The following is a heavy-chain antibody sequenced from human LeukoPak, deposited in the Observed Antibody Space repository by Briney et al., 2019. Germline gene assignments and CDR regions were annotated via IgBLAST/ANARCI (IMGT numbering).Heavy chain of an antibody. D-gene: IGHD3-22*01. CDR1: GFTFNTHG. V-gene: IGHV3-30*02. J-gene: IGHJ4*02. CDR3: AKVMLRDSSPFDY. Sequence: GGSLRLSCVASGFTFNTHGMHWVRQAPGKGLEWVAFIQFDGSKIDYADSVKGRFTISRDNSENTLYLQRNSLRAEDTAVYYCAKVMLRDSSPFDYWGQGTLVTVSS. CDR2: IQFDGSKI.